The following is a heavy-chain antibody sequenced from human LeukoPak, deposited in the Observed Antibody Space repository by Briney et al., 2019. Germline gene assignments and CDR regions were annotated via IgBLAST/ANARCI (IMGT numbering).Heavy chain of an antibody. CDR2: ISGSGGST. D-gene: IGHD3-22*01. CDR1: GFTFSSYA. CDR3: AKWGVAPAVPQEIVGVPTPRRYFQH. Sequence: GGSLRLSCAASGFTFSSYAMSWVRQAPGKGLEWVSAISGSGGSTYYADSVKGGFTISRDNSKNTLYLQMNSLRAEDTAVYYCAKWGVAPAVPQEIVGVPTPRRYFQHWGQGTLVTVSS. J-gene: IGHJ1*01. V-gene: IGHV3-23*01.